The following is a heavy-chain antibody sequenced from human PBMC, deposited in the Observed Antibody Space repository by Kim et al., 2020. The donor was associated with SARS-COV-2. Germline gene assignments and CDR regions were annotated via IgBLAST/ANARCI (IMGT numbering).Heavy chain of an antibody. V-gene: IGHV4-39*01. CDR3: ARMRQDIVDDHFDY. J-gene: IGHJ4*02. Sequence: TLSLKSRITISVDTSKNQFSLKLSSVTAADTAVYYCARMRQDIVDDHFDYWGQGTLVTVSS. D-gene: IGHD2-15*01.